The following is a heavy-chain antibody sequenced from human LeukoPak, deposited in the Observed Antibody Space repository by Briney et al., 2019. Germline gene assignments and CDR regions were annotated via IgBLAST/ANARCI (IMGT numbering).Heavy chain of an antibody. CDR1: GGSISSGGYY. J-gene: IGHJ5*02. CDR3: ASRLEMATIVA. CDR2: IYYSGST. D-gene: IGHD5-24*01. V-gene: IGHV4-31*03. Sequence: PSETLSLTCTVSGGSISSGGYYWSWIRQHPGKGLEWIGYIYYSGSTYYSPSLRSRVTISVDTSKNQLSLKLSSVTAADTAVYYCASRLEMATIVAWGQGTLVTVSS.